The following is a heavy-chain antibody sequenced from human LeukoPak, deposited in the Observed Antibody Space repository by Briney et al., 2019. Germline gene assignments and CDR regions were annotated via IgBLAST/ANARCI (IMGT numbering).Heavy chain of an antibody. CDR2: SSYDRTTI. V-gene: IGHV3-48*04. CDR3: ARWEGSGLHLA. D-gene: IGHD6-19*01. J-gene: IGHJ4*02. Sequence: AESLTLSCAASGFSFSSYSMNWVRQPPGKGLEWVAHSSYDRTTIYYANSVKERLTTSRDNAKNSLYLQMNSMMAADTAVYYCARWEGSGLHLAGGEGTLLTVP. CDR1: GFSFSSYS.